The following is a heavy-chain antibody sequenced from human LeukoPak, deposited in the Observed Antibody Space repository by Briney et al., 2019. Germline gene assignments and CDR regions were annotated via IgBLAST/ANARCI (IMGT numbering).Heavy chain of an antibody. CDR1: GYTFTSYD. CDR3: ASRPSSGWYETPYYFDY. J-gene: IGHJ4*02. V-gene: IGHV1-69*04. Sequence: GASVKVSCKASGYTFTSYDINWVRQAPGQGLEWMGRIIPILGIANYAQKFQGRVTITADKSTSTAYMELSSLRSEDTAVYYCASRPSSGWYETPYYFDYWGQGTLVTVSS. D-gene: IGHD6-19*01. CDR2: IIPILGIA.